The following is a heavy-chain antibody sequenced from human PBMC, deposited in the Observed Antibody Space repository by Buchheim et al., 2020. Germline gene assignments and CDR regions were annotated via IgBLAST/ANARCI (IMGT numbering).Heavy chain of an antibody. D-gene: IGHD5-24*01. Sequence: QVQLQQWGAGLLKPSETLSLTCAVYGGSFSGYYWSWIRQPPGKGLEWIGEINHSGSTNYNPSLKSRVTISVDTTKKQFSLKLSSVTAADTAVYYCARTQRWLPQDAFDIWGQGT. CDR2: INHSGST. CDR3: ARTQRWLPQDAFDI. V-gene: IGHV4-34*01. CDR1: GGSFSGYY. J-gene: IGHJ3*02.